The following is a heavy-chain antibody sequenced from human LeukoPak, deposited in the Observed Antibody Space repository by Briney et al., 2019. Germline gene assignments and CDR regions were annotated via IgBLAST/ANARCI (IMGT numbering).Heavy chain of an antibody. CDR1: GGSISSYY. J-gene: IGHJ5*02. V-gene: IGHV4-59*01. CDR2: IYYSGST. CDR3: ARGDYDILFDP. Sequence: PSETLSLTCTVSGGSISSYYWSWIRQPPGKGLEWIGYIYYSGSTNYNPSLKSRVTISVDTSKNQFSLKLSSVTAADTAVYYCARGDYDILFDPWGQGTLVTVSS. D-gene: IGHD3-9*01.